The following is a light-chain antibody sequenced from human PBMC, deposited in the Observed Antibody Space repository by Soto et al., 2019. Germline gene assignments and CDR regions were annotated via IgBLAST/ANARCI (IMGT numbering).Light chain of an antibody. CDR3: QQYGTSPPT. Sequence: DIQLTQSPSFLSASVGDRVTITCRASQGISSYLAWYQQKPGKAPKLLIYAASTLQSGVPSRFSGSGSGTEFTLTISRLEPEDFAVYYCQQYGTSPPTFGGGTKVEIK. J-gene: IGKJ4*01. V-gene: IGKV1-9*01. CDR2: AAS. CDR1: QGISSY.